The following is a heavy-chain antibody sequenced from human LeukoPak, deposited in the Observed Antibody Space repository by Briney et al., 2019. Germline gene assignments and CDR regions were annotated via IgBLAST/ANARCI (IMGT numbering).Heavy chain of an antibody. CDR3: AKVSRGYYDSVWGSYVDY. CDR1: GFTFSNYA. Sequence: PGGSLRLPCAASGFTFSNYAMSWVRQAPGKGLEWVSAISGSGDSTYYADSVKGRFTISRDNSKNTLYPQMDSLRAEDTAVYYCAKVSRGYYDSVWGSYVDYWGQGTLVSVSS. J-gene: IGHJ4*02. V-gene: IGHV3-23*01. D-gene: IGHD3-16*01. CDR2: ISGSGDST.